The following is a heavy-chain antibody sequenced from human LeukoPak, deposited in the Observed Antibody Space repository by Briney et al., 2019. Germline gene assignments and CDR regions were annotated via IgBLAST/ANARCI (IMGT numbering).Heavy chain of an antibody. D-gene: IGHD4-11*01. CDR1: GFTFSSYE. V-gene: IGHV4-34*08. J-gene: IGHJ4*02. CDR3: ANFGDYSNSRPDRSLGY. Sequence: GSLRLSCAASGFTFSSYEMNWVRQAPGKGLEWIGESSHSGSTNYNPSLKSRVTISVDTSKNQFSLKLSSVTAADTAVYYCANFGDYSNSRPDRSLGYWGQGTLVTVSS. CDR2: SSHSGST.